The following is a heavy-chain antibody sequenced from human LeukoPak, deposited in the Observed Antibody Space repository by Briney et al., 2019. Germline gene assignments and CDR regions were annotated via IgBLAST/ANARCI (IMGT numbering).Heavy chain of an antibody. Sequence: ASVKVSCKASGGTFSSYAISWARQAPGQGLEWMGGFDPEDGETIYAQKFQGRVTMTEDTSTDTAYMELSSLRSEDTAVYYCATDGPRTMIFRRHAFDIWGQGTMVTVSS. V-gene: IGHV1-24*01. CDR2: FDPEDGET. J-gene: IGHJ3*02. CDR1: GGTFSSYA. CDR3: ATDGPRTMIFRRHAFDI. D-gene: IGHD3-22*01.